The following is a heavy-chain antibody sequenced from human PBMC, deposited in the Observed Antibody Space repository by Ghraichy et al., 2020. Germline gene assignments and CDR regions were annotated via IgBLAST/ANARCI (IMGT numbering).Heavy chain of an antibody. CDR2: ISAYNRNT. D-gene: IGHD6-19*01. CDR1: GYTFTSYG. V-gene: IGHV1-18*01. Sequence: ASVKVSCKASGYTFTSYGISWVRQAPGQGLEWMGWISAYNRNTNYAQKLQGRVTMTTDTSTSTAYMELRSLRSDDTAVYYCARTTQEQWLAAFDIWGQGTMVTVSS. CDR3: ARTTQEQWLAAFDI. J-gene: IGHJ3*02.